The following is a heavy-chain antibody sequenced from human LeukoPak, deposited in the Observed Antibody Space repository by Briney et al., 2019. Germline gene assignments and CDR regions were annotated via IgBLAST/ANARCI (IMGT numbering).Heavy chain of an antibody. CDR3: ARVNNWFDP. V-gene: IGHV4-39*01. J-gene: IGHJ5*02. Sequence: PSETLSLTCTVSGGSITGVGYYWGWIRRPPGKGLEWIGSIYNDGSTHCNPSLKTRVTISLDTSKNQFSLKLSSVTAADTAVYYCARVNNWFDPWGQGTLVTVSS. CDR1: GGSITGVGYY. CDR2: IYNDGST.